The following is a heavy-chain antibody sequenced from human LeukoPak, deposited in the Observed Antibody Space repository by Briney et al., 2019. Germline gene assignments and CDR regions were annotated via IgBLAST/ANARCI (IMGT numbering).Heavy chain of an antibody. V-gene: IGHV3-21*01. D-gene: IGHD2-2*01. J-gene: IGHJ6*02. CDR1: GFTFSSYS. CDR3: ARDYCSSTSCYSSMDV. Sequence: GGSLRLSCAASGFTFSSYSMNWVRQAPGKGLEWVSSISSSSSYIYYADSVKGRFTISRDNAKNSLYLQMNSLRAEDTAVYYCARDYCSSTSCYSSMDVWGQGTTVTVSS. CDR2: ISSSSSYI.